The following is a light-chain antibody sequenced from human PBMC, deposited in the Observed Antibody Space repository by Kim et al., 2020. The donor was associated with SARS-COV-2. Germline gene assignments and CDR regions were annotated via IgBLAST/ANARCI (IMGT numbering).Light chain of an antibody. J-gene: IGKJ2*03. Sequence: LSPGERATLSCRASQSVTSSYLAWYQQKPGQAPRLLIYDASSRATGIPDRFSGSGSGTDFTLTISRLEPEDFAVYYCQHYSKSFHSFGQGTKLEIK. V-gene: IGKV3-20*01. CDR2: DAS. CDR3: QHYSKSFHS. CDR1: QSVTSSY.